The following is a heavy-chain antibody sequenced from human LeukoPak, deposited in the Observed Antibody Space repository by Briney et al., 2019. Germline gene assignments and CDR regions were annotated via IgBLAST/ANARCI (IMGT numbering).Heavy chain of an antibody. CDR2: FDPEDDKI. D-gene: IGHD2-2*01. CDR3: VAEYHPAQIPVAIAGVD. Sequence: ASVKVSCKVSGYSLAELFMHWVRQAPGKGLEWMGGFDPEDDKIIYAQKFQGRVTMTEDTSADTAYMELSSLRSDDTAVYYCVAEYHPAQIPVAIAGVDWGQGTLVAVSS. V-gene: IGHV1-24*01. CDR1: GYSLAELF. J-gene: IGHJ4*02.